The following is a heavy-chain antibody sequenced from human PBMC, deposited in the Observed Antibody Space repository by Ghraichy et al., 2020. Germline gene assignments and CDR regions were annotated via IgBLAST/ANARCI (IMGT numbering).Heavy chain of an antibody. CDR2: IYNSGSH. CDR1: GVSISSGGYQ. D-gene: IGHD4-23*01. CDR3: PRGFDYVGFQS. Sequence: SETLSLTCNVSGVSISSGGYQWSWIRQSPGKGLEWIGYIYNSGSHSYNRSLKSRLTISVDLSKNVFSLKLTSVTAAATAVYCCPRGFDYVGFQSWGQGTLVNVSS. V-gene: IGHV4-31*03. J-gene: IGHJ1*01.